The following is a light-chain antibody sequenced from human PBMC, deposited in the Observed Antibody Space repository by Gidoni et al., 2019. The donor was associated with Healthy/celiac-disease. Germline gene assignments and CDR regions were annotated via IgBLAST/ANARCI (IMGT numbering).Light chain of an antibody. J-gene: IGLJ3*02. Sequence: QSVLTQPPSVSGAPGQRVTISCTGSSSNIGADYDVYWYQQLPRTAPTLLIYDNSNRPSGVPDRFSGSKSGTSASLAITGLQAEDEADYYCQSYDRSLSVVFGGGTKLTVL. CDR1: SSNIGADYD. CDR2: DNS. CDR3: QSYDRSLSVV. V-gene: IGLV1-40*01.